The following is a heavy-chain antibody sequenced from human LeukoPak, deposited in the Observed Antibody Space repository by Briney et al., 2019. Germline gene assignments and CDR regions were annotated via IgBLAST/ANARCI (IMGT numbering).Heavy chain of an antibody. J-gene: IGHJ4*02. Sequence: PSETLSLTCTVSGGSIRSYYWNWIRQAPGKGLEWVGFISYSGYTSYSPSLKSRVAISVDTAKSQFSLRLNSMTAADTAIYYCARGRTDNGGMFFDSWAQGNLVTVSS. CDR3: ARGRTDNGGMFFDS. V-gene: IGHV4-59*01. CDR1: GGSIRSYY. D-gene: IGHD4-23*01. CDR2: ISYSGYT.